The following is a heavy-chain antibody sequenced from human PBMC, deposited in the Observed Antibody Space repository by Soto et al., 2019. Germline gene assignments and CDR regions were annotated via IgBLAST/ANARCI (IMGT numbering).Heavy chain of an antibody. D-gene: IGHD2-15*01. CDR3: ARGPVEMADAFDI. CDR2: MNPNSGNT. CDR1: GCTFTSYD. J-gene: IGHJ3*02. V-gene: IGHV1-8*01. Sequence: ASVKVSCKASGCTFTSYDINWVRQATGQGLEWMGWMNPNSGNTGYAQKFQGRVTMTRNTSISTAYMELSSLRSEDTAVYYCARGPVEMADAFDIWGQGTMVTVSS.